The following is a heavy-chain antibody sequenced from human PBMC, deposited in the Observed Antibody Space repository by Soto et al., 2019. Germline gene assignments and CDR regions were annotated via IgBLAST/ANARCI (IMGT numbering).Heavy chain of an antibody. CDR1: GFTFSSYS. Sequence: GGSLRLSCAASGFTFSSYSMNWVRQAPGKGLEWVSSISSSSSYIYYADSVKGRFTISRDNAKNSLYLQMNSLRAEDTAVYYCAREVSEQLGPLDYWGQGTLVTVSS. CDR3: AREVSEQLGPLDY. V-gene: IGHV3-21*01. CDR2: ISSSSSYI. J-gene: IGHJ4*02. D-gene: IGHD6-6*01.